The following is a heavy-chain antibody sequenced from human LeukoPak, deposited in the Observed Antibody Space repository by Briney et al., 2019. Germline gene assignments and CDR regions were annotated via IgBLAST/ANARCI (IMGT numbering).Heavy chain of an antibody. CDR1: GGSFSGYY. V-gene: IGHV4-34*01. CDR2: INHSGST. CDR3: ARGRSNYYGMDV. D-gene: IGHD1-26*01. J-gene: IGHJ6*02. Sequence: PSETLSLTCAVYGGSFSGYYWSWIRQPPGKGLEWIGEINHSGSTNYNPSLKSRVTISVDTSKNQFSLKRSSVTAADTAVYYCARGRSNYYGMDVWGQGTTVTVSS.